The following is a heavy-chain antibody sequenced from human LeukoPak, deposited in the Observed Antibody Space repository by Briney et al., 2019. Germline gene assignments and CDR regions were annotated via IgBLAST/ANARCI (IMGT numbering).Heavy chain of an antibody. V-gene: IGHV3-74*01. D-gene: IGHD5-24*01. CDR2: INSDGSST. Sequence: GGSLRLSCAASGFTFSSYWMHWVRQAPGKGLVWVSRINSDGSSTSYADSVKGRFTIFRDNVKSTLYLQMSSLRVEDTAVYYCARDRGDGYAAFDYWGQGTLVTVSS. CDR1: GFTFSSYW. J-gene: IGHJ4*02. CDR3: ARDRGDGYAAFDY.